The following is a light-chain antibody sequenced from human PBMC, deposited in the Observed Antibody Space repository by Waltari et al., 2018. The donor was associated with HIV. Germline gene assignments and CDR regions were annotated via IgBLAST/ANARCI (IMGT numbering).Light chain of an antibody. V-gene: IGLV2-11*01. CDR2: DVS. Sequence: QSALTQPRPVSGSPGQSVTISCTGTSSDVGVYNYVPWYQQHPGKAPKLMIYDVSKRPSGVPDRCSGSSSGNTASLTISGLQAEDEADYYCCSYAGSRWVFGGGTKLTVL. CDR1: SSDVGVYNY. J-gene: IGLJ3*02. CDR3: CSYAGSRWV.